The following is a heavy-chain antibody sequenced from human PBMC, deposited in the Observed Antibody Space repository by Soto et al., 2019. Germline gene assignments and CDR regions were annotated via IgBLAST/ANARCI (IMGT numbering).Heavy chain of an antibody. V-gene: IGHV4-39*01. CDR2: VNYSGGT. D-gene: IGHD1-26*01. Sequence: QLQMQESGPGLVKPSETLSLTCTVSAGSITSDTNYWGWIRQPPGKGLEWIGSVNYSGGTSYNPSLKSRVTIFVGTSKNQFSLKLSSVTAADTALYYCARHVGHTSGRRWFDPWGQGTLVTVSS. CDR3: ARHVGHTSGRRWFDP. CDR1: AGSITSDTNY. J-gene: IGHJ5*02.